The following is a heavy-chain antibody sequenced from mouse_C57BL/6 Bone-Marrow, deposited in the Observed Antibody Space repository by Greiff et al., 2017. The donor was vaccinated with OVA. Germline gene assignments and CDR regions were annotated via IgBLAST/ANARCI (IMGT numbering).Heavy chain of an antibody. CDR1: GYTFTSYG. CDR2: IYPRSGNT. D-gene: IGHD1-1*01. CDR3: AREVLRLAY. V-gene: IGHV1-81*01. J-gene: IGHJ3*01. Sequence: QVQLKESGAELARPGASVKLSCKASGYTFTSYGISWVKQRTGQGLEWIGEIYPRSGNTYYNEKFKGKATLTADKSSSTAYMELRSLTSEGSAVYFCAREVLRLAYWGQGTLVTVSA.